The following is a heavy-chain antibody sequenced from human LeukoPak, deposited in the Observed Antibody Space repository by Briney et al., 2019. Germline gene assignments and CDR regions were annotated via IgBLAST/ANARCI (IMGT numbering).Heavy chain of an antibody. J-gene: IGHJ4*02. CDR1: GGSISSGGYS. D-gene: IGHD3-16*02. CDR2: IYHSGST. V-gene: IGHV4-30-2*01. Sequence: SQTLSLTCAVSGGSISSGGYSWSWIRQPPGKGLEWIGYIYHSGSTYYNPSLKSRVTISVDTSKNQFSLKLSSVTAADTAVYYCARVMITFGGVIVPFDYWGQGTLVTVSS. CDR3: ARVMITFGGVIVPFDY.